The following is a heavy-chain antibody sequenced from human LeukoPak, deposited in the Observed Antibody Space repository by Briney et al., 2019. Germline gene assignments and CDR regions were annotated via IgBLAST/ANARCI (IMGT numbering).Heavy chain of an antibody. V-gene: IGHV1-18*01. CDR1: GYTFTNFP. D-gene: IGHD1-26*01. Sequence: ASVKVSCKASGYTFTNFPIGWVRQAPGRGLEWIGWISAYNGYTKYAPSLQGRVTMTTDTSTSTAYMQLRSLRSDDTAMYYCARVGGNYEGLIDYWGQGTLVTVSS. CDR3: ARVGGNYEGLIDY. J-gene: IGHJ4*02. CDR2: ISAYNGYT.